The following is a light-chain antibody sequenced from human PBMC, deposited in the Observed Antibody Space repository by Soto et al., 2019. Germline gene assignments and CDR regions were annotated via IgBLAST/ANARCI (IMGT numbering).Light chain of an antibody. J-gene: IGKJ1*01. V-gene: IGKV1-5*01. CDR3: QKYYSALWT. CDR2: AAS. Sequence: DIQMTQSPSTLSASVGDRVTITCRASQSISSWLAWYQQKPGKAPNLLIFAASTLRSGVPSRFSGSGSGTDFTLTISSLQPEDVATYYCQKYYSALWTFGQGTKVDIK. CDR1: QSISSW.